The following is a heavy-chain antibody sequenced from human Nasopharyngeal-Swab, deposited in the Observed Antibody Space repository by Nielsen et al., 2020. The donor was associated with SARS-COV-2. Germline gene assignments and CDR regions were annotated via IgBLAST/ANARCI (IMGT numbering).Heavy chain of an antibody. CDR2: ITGSGGTA. J-gene: IGHJ4*02. D-gene: IGHD1-7*01. CDR1: GFTFSSFA. CDR3: ARCGTYWNYWIDY. V-gene: IGHV3-23*01. Sequence: GESLKISCAASGFTFSSFAMNWVRQSPGKGLEWVSVITGSGGTAYYVDSVKGRFTISRDNSKNTVYLQMNSLRAEDTAVYYCARCGTYWNYWIDYWDQGTLVTVSS.